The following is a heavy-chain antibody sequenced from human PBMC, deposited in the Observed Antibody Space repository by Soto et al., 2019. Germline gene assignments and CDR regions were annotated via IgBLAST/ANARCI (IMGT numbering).Heavy chain of an antibody. Sequence: GGSLRLSCAASGFTFNSYGMHWVRQAPGKGLEWVAVIWYDGSNKYYADSVKGRFTISRDNSKNTLYLQMNSLRAEDTAVYYCARTHLDYGDYYYYGMDVWGQGTTVTVSS. V-gene: IGHV3-33*01. CDR2: IWYDGSNK. J-gene: IGHJ6*02. CDR3: ARTHLDYGDYYYYGMDV. CDR1: GFTFNSYG. D-gene: IGHD4-17*01.